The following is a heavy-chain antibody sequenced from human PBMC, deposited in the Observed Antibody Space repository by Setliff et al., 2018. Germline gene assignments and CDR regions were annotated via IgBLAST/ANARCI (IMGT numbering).Heavy chain of an antibody. J-gene: IGHJ5*02. Sequence: LSLTCAVSGYSISSGSYYWSWIRQPAGKGLEWIGRIYTSGSTNYNPSLKSRVTISVDTSKNQFSLKLSSVTAADTAVYYCARDVRYYYGSGSYYNDWFDPWGQGTLVTVPQ. D-gene: IGHD3-10*01. CDR3: ARDVRYYYGSGSYYNDWFDP. V-gene: IGHV4-61*02. CDR1: GYSISSGSYY. CDR2: IYTSGST.